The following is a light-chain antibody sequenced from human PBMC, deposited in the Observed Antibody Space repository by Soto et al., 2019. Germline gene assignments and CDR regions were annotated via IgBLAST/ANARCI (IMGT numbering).Light chain of an antibody. Sequence: QSALTQPASVSGSPGQSITISCTGTSSDVGTYNYVSWYQQHPGKAPKLIIYGVTNRPSGVSNRFSGSKSGNTASLTISGLQAEDEAGYYCSSYTSSAFVVFGVGTKLTVL. CDR3: SSYTSSAFVV. V-gene: IGLV2-14*01. CDR2: GVT. CDR1: SSDVGTYNY. J-gene: IGLJ2*01.